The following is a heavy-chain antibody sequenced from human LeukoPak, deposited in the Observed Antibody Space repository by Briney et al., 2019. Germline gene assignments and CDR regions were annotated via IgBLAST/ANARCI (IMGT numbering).Heavy chain of an antibody. CDR3: GADILTGESADY. Sequence: GGSLRLSCAASGFTFSNAWMSWVRQAPGKGLEWVGRIKSKTDGGTTDYAAPVKGRFTISRDDSKNTLYLQMNSPKTEDTAVYYCGADILTGESADYWGQGTLVTVSS. CDR2: IKSKTDGGTT. V-gene: IGHV3-15*01. CDR1: GFTFSNAW. J-gene: IGHJ4*02. D-gene: IGHD3-9*01.